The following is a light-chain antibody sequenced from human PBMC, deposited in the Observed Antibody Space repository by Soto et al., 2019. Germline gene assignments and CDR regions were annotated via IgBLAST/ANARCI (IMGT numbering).Light chain of an antibody. Sequence: EIVLTQSPGTLSLSPGERVTLSCRASQSVTSSYLAWYQQEPGQAPRLLIYGASSRATGIPDRFSGSGSGTDFTLTISRLEPEDFAVYYCQQYGTSPWTFGQGTKVEIK. CDR1: QSVTSSY. V-gene: IGKV3-20*01. CDR3: QQYGTSPWT. CDR2: GAS. J-gene: IGKJ1*01.